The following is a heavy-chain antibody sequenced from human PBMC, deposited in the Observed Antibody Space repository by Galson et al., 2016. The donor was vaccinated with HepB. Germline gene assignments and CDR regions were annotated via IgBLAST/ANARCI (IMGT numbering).Heavy chain of an antibody. CDR1: GGSINPYY. CDR3: ARDRERSSRWGYHHMDV. D-gene: IGHD2-2*01. J-gene: IGHJ6*03. Sequence: SETLSLTCAVSGGSINPYYWSWIRQPPGEGLEWIGYIFYTGSTDYNPSLKSRVTISVDASKNQFSLKLSSVTAADTAVYYCARDRERSSRWGYHHMDVWGKGTTVIVSS. V-gene: IGHV4-59*01. CDR2: IFYTGST.